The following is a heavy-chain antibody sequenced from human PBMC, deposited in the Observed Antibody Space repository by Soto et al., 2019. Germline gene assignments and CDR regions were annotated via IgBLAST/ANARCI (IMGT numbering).Heavy chain of an antibody. CDR1: GFTLSIYS. CDR3: ARSADYYDSSGYYGPAYAFDI. CDR2: LSSISSTI. D-gene: IGHD3-22*01. V-gene: IGHV3-48*02. J-gene: IGHJ3*02. Sequence: PGGSLRLSCAASGFTLSIYSMNWVRQAPGKGLDRGPYLSSISSTIYYADSVKGRFTISRDNAKNSLYLQMNSLRDEDTAVYYCARSADYYDSSGYYGPAYAFDIWGQGTMVTVSS.